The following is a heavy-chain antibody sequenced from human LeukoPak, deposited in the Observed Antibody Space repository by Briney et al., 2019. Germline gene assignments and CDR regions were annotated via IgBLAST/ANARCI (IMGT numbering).Heavy chain of an antibody. CDR1: GFTFSSYS. CDR2: ITSSSNYI. V-gene: IGHV3-21*01. D-gene: IGHD3-22*01. CDR3: ARAGVNYDSSGYFPDDAFDI. J-gene: IGHJ3*02. Sequence: GGSLRLSCAASGFTFSSYSMNWVRQAPGKGLEWVSFITSSSNYIYYADSVKGRFTISRDNAKNSLYLQMHSLRAEDTSVYYCARAGVNYDSSGYFPDDAFDIWGQGTMVTVSS.